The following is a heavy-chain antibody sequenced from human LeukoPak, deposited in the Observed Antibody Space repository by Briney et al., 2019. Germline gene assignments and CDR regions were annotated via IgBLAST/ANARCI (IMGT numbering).Heavy chain of an antibody. Sequence: SETLSLTCTVSGGSVSSGSYYWSWIRQPPGKGLEWIGYIYYSGSTNYNPSLKSRVTISVDTSKNQFSLKLSSVTAADTAVYYCARDVAYSSSSGAFDIWGQGTMVTVSS. CDR3: ARDVAYSSSSGAFDI. CDR1: GGSVSSGSYY. D-gene: IGHD6-6*01. CDR2: IYYSGST. V-gene: IGHV4-61*01. J-gene: IGHJ3*02.